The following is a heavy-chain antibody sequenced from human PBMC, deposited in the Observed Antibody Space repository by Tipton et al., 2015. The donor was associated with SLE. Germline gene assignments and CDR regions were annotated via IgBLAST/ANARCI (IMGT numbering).Heavy chain of an antibody. V-gene: IGHV4-31*03. Sequence: TLSLTCTVSGDSISSDFYYWSCIRQHPGKGLEWIGHILNTGSTSYNPSLKSRVTISVDASKNQFSLKLTSVTAADTAVYYCARRSPRGDYNYWFDPWGQGTRVTVSS. CDR2: ILNTGST. J-gene: IGHJ5*02. D-gene: IGHD4-17*01. CDR3: ARRSPRGDYNYWFDP. CDR1: GDSISSDFYY.